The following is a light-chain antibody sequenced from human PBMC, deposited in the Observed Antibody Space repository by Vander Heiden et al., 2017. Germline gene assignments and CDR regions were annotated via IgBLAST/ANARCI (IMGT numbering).Light chain of an antibody. CDR2: KAS. J-gene: IGKJ4*01. CDR3: QQYYSSPLT. CDR1: QSISSW. Sequence: DIQMTQSPSTLSASVGDRVTITCRASQSISSWLAWYQQKPGKAPNLLISKASSLQSGVPSRFSGSGSGTEFTLTISSLQPDDFATYYCQQYYSSPLTFGGGTKVEIK. V-gene: IGKV1-5*03.